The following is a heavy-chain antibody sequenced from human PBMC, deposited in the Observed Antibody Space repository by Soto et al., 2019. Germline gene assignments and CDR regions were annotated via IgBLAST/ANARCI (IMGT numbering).Heavy chain of an antibody. D-gene: IGHD3-10*01. V-gene: IGHV3-23*01. CDR3: AKMGGRGSGSLIIFLFDY. CDR1: GFTFSSYA. Sequence: EVQLLEPGGGLVQPGGSLRLSCAASGFTFSSYAMSWVRQAPGKGLEWVSAISGSGGSTYYADSVKGRFTISRDNSKNTLYRQMNSLRAEDTAVYYCAKMGGRGSGSLIIFLFDYWGQGTLVTVSS. CDR2: ISGSGGST. J-gene: IGHJ4*02.